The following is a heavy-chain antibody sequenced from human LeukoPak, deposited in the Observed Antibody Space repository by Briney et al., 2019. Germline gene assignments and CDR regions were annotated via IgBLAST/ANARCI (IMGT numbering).Heavy chain of an antibody. D-gene: IGHD5/OR15-5a*01. J-gene: IGHJ4*02. CDR1: GFTLSSYE. Sequence: GGSLRLSCAASGFTLSSYEMNWVRQAPGKGLEWVSYISSSGSTIYYADSVKGRFTISRDNAKNSLYLQMNSLRAEDTAVYYCARYLRGLDYWGQGTLVTVSS. CDR2: ISSSGSTI. CDR3: ARYLRGLDY. V-gene: IGHV3-48*03.